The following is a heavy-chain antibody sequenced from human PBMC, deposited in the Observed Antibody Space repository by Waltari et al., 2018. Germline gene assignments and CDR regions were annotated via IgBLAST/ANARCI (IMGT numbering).Heavy chain of an antibody. Sequence: QVQLQESGPGLVKPSETLSLTCTVSGGPISSHYWSWIRQPPGKGLEWIGYIYYSGSTNYNPSLKSRVTISVDTSKNQFSLKLSSVTAADTAVYYCARWQIAAAGTWWFDPWGQGTLVTVSS. CDR3: ARWQIAAAGTWWFDP. D-gene: IGHD6-13*01. CDR1: GGPISSHY. CDR2: IYYSGST. V-gene: IGHV4-59*11. J-gene: IGHJ5*02.